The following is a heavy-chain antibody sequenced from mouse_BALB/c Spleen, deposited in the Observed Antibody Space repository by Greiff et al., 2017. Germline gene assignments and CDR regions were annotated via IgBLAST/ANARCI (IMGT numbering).Heavy chain of an antibody. J-gene: IGHJ2*01. Sequence: QVQLQQSGAELVRPGTSVKISCKASGYTFTNYWMHWVKQRPGQGLEWIGEINPSNGRTNYNEKFKSKATLTVDKSSSTAYMQLSSLTSEDSAVYYCARWGDLYYFDYWGQGTTLTVSS. CDR2: INPSNGRT. V-gene: IGHV1S81*02. D-gene: IGHD3-3*01. CDR3: ARWGDLYYFDY. CDR1: GYTFTNYW.